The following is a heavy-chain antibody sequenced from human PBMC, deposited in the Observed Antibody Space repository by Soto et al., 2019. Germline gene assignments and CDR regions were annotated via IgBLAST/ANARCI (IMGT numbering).Heavy chain of an antibody. CDR1: GFTFSTYW. Sequence: GGSLRLSCAASGFTFSTYWMTWVRQAPGKGLEWVANIKQDGSQKYYVDSVKGRFTISRDNAKNSLYLQMNSLRAEDTAVYYCWGYDNSGSGRENPIDYWGQEPWSPSPQ. J-gene: IGHJ4*01. CDR2: IKQDGSQK. CDR3: WGYDNSGSGRENPIDY. V-gene: IGHV3-7*01. D-gene: IGHD3-22*01.